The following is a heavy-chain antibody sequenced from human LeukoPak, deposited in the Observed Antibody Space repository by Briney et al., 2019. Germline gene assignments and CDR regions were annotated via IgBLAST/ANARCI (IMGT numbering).Heavy chain of an antibody. CDR2: IYYSGST. J-gene: IGHJ4*02. D-gene: IGHD6-6*01. Sequence: SETLSLTCTVSGGSISSSSYYWGWIRQPPGKGLEWIGSIYYSGSTYYNPSLKSRVTISVDTSKNRFSLKLSSVTAADTAVYYCARDLSGYSSSYGYWGQGTLVTVSS. CDR3: ARDLSGYSSSYGY. V-gene: IGHV4-39*07. CDR1: GGSISSSSYY.